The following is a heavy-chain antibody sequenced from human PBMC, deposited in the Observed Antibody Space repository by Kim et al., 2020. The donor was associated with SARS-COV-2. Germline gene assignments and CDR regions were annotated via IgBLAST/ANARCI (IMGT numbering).Heavy chain of an antibody. CDR3: ARLGASYGSDY. D-gene: IGHD5-18*01. CDR1: GGSISSYY. CDR2: TYYSGST. Sequence: SETLSLTCTVSGGSISSYYWSWIRQPPGKGLEWIGYTYYSGSTNYNPSLKSRVTISVDTSKNQFSLKLSSVTAADTAVYYCARLGASYGSDYWGQGTLVTVSS. J-gene: IGHJ4*02. V-gene: IGHV4-59*08.